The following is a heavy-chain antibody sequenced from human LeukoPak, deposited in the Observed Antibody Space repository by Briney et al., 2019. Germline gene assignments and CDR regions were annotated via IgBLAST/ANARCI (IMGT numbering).Heavy chain of an antibody. D-gene: IGHD5-12*01. V-gene: IGHV3-23*01. Sequence: PPGGSLRLSCAASGFTFSSYAMSRLRQAPGKGLEWVSAISGSAYSTYYADSVKGRFTISRDNSKNTLYLQMNSLRAEDTAVYYCAKEAGYSGYDFPDFWGQGTLVTVSS. CDR3: AKEAGYSGYDFPDF. J-gene: IGHJ4*02. CDR2: ISGSAYST. CDR1: GFTFSSYA.